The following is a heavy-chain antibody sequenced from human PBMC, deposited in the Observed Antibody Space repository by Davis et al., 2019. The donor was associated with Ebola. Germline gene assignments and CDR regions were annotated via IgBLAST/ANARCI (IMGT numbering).Heavy chain of an antibody. V-gene: IGHV4-61*08. Sequence: PGGSLRLSCAVSGGSINSGGYSWSWIRQSPGKRLEWLGWLYSSGGTSYNPAFRSRMSISADMSNNQISLQLNSVTVADTGLYCCARARSQRWDLPYPDSWGRGKLVTVSS. CDR2: LYSSGGT. CDR3: ARARSQRWDLPYPDS. CDR1: GGSINSGGYS. D-gene: IGHD1-26*01. J-gene: IGHJ4*02.